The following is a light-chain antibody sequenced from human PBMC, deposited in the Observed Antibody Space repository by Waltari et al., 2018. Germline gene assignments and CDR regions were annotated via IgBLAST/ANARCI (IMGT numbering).Light chain of an antibody. J-gene: IGLJ3*02. Sequence: QSVLTQPPSVSGAPGQTAPLSCTGSSSNLGAHYDVPWYQQLPGTVPKLLIYLNTKRPSGVPDRISASRSGTSASLAIAGLQAEDEADYYCQSYDSSLTAWVFGGGTKLTVL. CDR2: LNT. CDR1: SSNLGAHYD. CDR3: QSYDSSLTAWV. V-gene: IGLV1-40*01.